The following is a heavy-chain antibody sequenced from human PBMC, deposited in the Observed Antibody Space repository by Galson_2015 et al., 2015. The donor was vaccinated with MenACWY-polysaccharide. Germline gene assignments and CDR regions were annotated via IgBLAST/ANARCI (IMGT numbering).Heavy chain of an antibody. Sequence: SLRLSCAASGFTFSNYAMSWVRQAPGKGLEWVSTIGGSGSNTHNADSVKGRFTISRDNSKNTLSLQMNSLRAEDTAVYYCARVRYSTGKYRFDYWGQGTLVAVSS. CDR3: ARVRYSTGKYRFDY. J-gene: IGHJ4*02. V-gene: IGHV3-23*01. D-gene: IGHD5-18*01. CDR1: GFTFSNYA. CDR2: IGGSGSNT.